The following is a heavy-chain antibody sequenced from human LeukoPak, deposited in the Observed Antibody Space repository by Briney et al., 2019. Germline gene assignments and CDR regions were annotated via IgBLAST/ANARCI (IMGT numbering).Heavy chain of an antibody. D-gene: IGHD2-15*01. CDR1: GFTFSNYW. J-gene: IGHJ4*02. Sequence: PGGSLRLSCAASGFTFSNYWMTWVRQAPGKGPEWVANIKQDESEKYYVDSVKGRSTVSRDNSKNSVYLQMNSLRAEDTAMYYCATPVGGVWSFDYWGQGTLVTVSS. CDR3: ATPVGGVWSFDY. V-gene: IGHV3-7*01. CDR2: IKQDESEK.